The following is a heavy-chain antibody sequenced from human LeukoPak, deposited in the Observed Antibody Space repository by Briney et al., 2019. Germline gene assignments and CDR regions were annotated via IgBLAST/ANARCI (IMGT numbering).Heavy chain of an antibody. CDR3: ARDPGYCSSTSCYAAISYYYGMDV. CDR1: GFTFSSYG. Sequence: GGSLRLSCAASGFTFSSYGMHWVRKAPGKGLEWVAVIWYDGSNKYYADSVKGRFTISRDNSKNTLYLQMNSLGAEDTAVYYCARDPGYCSSTSCYAAISYYYGMDVWGQGTTVTVSS. CDR2: IWYDGSNK. D-gene: IGHD2-2*01. V-gene: IGHV3-33*01. J-gene: IGHJ6*02.